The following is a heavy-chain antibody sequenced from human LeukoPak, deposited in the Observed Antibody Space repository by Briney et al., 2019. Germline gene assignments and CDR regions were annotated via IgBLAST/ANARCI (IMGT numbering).Heavy chain of an antibody. V-gene: IGHV3-23*01. D-gene: IGHD3-22*01. CDR3: AKGTYDSRGHFDY. CDR2: ISGSGTNT. CDR1: GFTFSSYA. J-gene: IGHJ4*02. Sequence: QPGGSLRLSCAASGFTFSSYAMTWVRQAPGKGLEWVSGISGSGTNTYYADSVKGRFTISRDNSKKTLYLQMNSLRAEHTAAYYGAKGTYDSRGHFDYWGQGTLVSVSS.